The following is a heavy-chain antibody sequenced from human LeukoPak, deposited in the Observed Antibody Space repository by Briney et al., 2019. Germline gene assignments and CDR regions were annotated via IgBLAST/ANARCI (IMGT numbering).Heavy chain of an antibody. CDR3: ARDHNWGFFDY. V-gene: IGHV1-2*02. CDR2: INPNSGGT. D-gene: IGHD3-16*01. J-gene: IGHJ4*02. Sequence: ASVKVSCKASGYIFTDYYIHRVRQAPGQGLEWMGWINPNSGGTKYSQKSQDRVTMTSDTSISTAYMELSRLRSDDTAVYYCARDHNWGFFDYWGQGAMVTVSS. CDR1: GYIFTDYY.